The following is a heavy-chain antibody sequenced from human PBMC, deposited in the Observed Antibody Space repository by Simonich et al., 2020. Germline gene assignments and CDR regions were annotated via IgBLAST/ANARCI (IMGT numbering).Heavy chain of an antibody. CDR1: GYTFTSYD. J-gene: IGHJ4*02. Sequence: QVQLVQSGAEVKKPGASVKVSCKASGYTFTSYDINWVRQATGQGLEWMGWMNPNSGNTGDAQKFQGRVTITRKTSISTAYMGRRSLRSEDQAVYYCARGRGGMSRGYVDYWGQGTLVTVSS. CDR2: MNPNSGNT. D-gene: IGHD2-15*01. V-gene: IGHV1-8*03. CDR3: ARGRGGMSRGYVDY.